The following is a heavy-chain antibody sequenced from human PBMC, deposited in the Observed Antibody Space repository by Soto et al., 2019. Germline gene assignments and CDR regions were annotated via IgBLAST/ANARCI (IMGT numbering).Heavy chain of an antibody. CDR3: AKDRSGYSYGYGYDAFDI. Sequence: GGSLRLSCAASGFTFDDYAMHWVRQAPGKGLEWVSGISWNSGSIGYADSVKGRFTISRDNAKNSLYLQMNSLRAEDTALYYCAKDRSGYSYGYGYDAFDIWGQGTTVTVSS. V-gene: IGHV3-9*01. CDR2: ISWNSGSI. J-gene: IGHJ3*02. D-gene: IGHD5-18*01. CDR1: GFTFDDYA.